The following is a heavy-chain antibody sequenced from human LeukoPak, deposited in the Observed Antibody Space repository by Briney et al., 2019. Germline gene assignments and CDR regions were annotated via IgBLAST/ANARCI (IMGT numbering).Heavy chain of an antibody. V-gene: IGHV4-59*11. Sequence: SETLSLTCTVSGGSISSHYWSWIRQPPGKGLEWIGYIYYSGSTNYNPSLKSRVTISVDTSKNQFSLKLSSVTAADTAVYYCARAGESGVGPNWSDPWGQGTLVTVSS. CDR3: ARAGESGVGPNWSDP. J-gene: IGHJ5*02. CDR1: GGSISSHY. D-gene: IGHD3-3*01. CDR2: IYYSGST.